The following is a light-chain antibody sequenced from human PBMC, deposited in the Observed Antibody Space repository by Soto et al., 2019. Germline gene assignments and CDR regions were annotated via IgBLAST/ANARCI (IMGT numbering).Light chain of an antibody. Sequence: EIVVTQSPGTLSFSPGERATISCRASQSVSSSYVAWYQQKPDQAPRLIIYGACSSATGIPDRFSGSASGTDFTLTISSLEPDDFAVYYCQQYGSSLLFGPGTKVDIK. CDR1: QSVSSSY. CDR3: QQYGSSLL. CDR2: GAC. V-gene: IGKV3-20*01. J-gene: IGKJ3*01.